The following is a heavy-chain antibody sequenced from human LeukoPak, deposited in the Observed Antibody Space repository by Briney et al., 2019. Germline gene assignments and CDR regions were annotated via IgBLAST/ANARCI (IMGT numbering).Heavy chain of an antibody. CDR3: ARGAGLTLVGGIDY. Sequence: ASVKVSCKASGYTFTNYDINWVRQATGQGLEWMGWMNPNSGNTGYAQKFQGRVTMTRNTSISTAYMELSSLRSEDTAVYYRARGAGLTLVGGIDYWGQGTLVTVSS. CDR2: MNPNSGNT. V-gene: IGHV1-8*01. D-gene: IGHD2-8*02. J-gene: IGHJ4*02. CDR1: GYTFTNYD.